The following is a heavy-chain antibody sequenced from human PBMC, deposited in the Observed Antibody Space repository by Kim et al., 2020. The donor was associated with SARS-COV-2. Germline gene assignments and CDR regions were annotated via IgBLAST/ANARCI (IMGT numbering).Heavy chain of an antibody. CDR2: IIPILGIA. CDR3: ARDLTPTFDY. V-gene: IGHV1-69*04. J-gene: IGHJ4*02. Sequence: SVKVSCKASGGTFSSYAISWARQAPGQGLEWMGRIIPILGIANYEQKFQGRGTITADKSTSTAYMELSSLRSEDTAVYYFARDLTPTFDYWGQGTMVTVSS. CDR1: GGTFSSYA.